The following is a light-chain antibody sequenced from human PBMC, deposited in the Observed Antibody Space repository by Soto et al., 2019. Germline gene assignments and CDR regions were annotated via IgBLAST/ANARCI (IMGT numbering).Light chain of an antibody. V-gene: IGLV2-14*01. CDR2: EVS. CDR3: SSYTSSSIDYV. Sequence: QSVLTQPASVSGSPGQSITISCTGTSSDVGGYNYVSWYQQHPGKAPKLMIYEVSNRPSGVSNRFSGSKSGNTASLTISGLQAEXEADYYCSSYTSSSIDYVFGTGTKLTVL. J-gene: IGLJ1*01. CDR1: SSDVGGYNY.